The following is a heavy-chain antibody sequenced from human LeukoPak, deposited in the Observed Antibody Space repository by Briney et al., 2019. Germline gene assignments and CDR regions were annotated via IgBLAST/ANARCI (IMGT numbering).Heavy chain of an antibody. CDR2: ISAYNDNT. CDR3: ARDGTTTDDY. CDR1: GYTFTNFG. J-gene: IGHJ4*02. Sequence: ASVKVSCKASGYTFTNFGISWVRQAPGQGLEWMGWISAYNDNTNYAQKFQGRVTMTTDTSTSTAYMELRSLRSDDTAVYYCARDGTTTDDYWGQGTLVTVSS. D-gene: IGHD1-26*01. V-gene: IGHV1-18*01.